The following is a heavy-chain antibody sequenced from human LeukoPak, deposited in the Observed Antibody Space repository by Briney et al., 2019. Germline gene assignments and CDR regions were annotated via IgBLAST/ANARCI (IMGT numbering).Heavy chain of an antibody. CDR3: ARWDRSGSFWFDP. Sequence: SQTLSLTCTVSGGSISSGSYYWSWIRQPAGKGLEWIGRIYTSGSTNYNPSLKSRVTISVDTSKNQFSLKLSSVTAADTAVYYCARWDRSGSFWFDPWGQGTLVTVSS. J-gene: IGHJ5*02. CDR1: GGSISSGSYY. CDR2: IYTSGST. D-gene: IGHD3-10*01. V-gene: IGHV4-61*02.